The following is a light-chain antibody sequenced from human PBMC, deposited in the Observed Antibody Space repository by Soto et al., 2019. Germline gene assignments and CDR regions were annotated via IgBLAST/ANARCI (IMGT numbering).Light chain of an antibody. V-gene: IGKV3-15*01. CDR1: QTITTY. CDR3: QHYNELPLT. J-gene: IGKJ4*01. Sequence: IVLTQSPATLSLSPWERATLSCRASQTITTYLAWYQQKPGQGPRLLIFGASTRAIGIPARFSGSGSGTDFTLTISSLQSEDFAVYYCQHYNELPLTFGGGTKVDIK. CDR2: GAS.